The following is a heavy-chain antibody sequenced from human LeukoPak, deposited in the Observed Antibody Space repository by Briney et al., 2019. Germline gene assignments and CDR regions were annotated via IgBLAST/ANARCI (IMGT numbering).Heavy chain of an antibody. D-gene: IGHD6-13*01. CDR3: ASAGYRQLGTFDY. J-gene: IGHJ4*02. CDR1: GFTFSTYG. CDR2: ISYDGSNK. Sequence: TGGSLRLSCVASGFTFSTYGMHWVRQAPGKGLEWVAVISYDGSNKYYADSVKGRFTISRDNSKNTLYLQMNSLRAEDTAVYYCASAGYRQLGTFDYWGQGTLVTVSS. V-gene: IGHV3-30*19.